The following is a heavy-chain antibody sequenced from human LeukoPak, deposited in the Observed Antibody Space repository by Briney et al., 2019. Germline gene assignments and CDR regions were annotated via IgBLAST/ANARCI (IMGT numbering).Heavy chain of an antibody. CDR3: GRDPKLGIRGYTYGYIDY. V-gene: IGHV7-4-1*02. D-gene: IGHD5-18*01. CDR1: GGTFSSYA. J-gene: IGHJ4*02. Sequence: ASVKVSCKTAGGTFSSYATSWVRQAPGQGLERMGWINTNTGNPTYAQGFTGRDAFSLDTSVSTAYLQISGLQADDTAVYYCGRDPKLGIRGYTYGYIDYWGQGTLVTVSS. CDR2: INTNTGNP.